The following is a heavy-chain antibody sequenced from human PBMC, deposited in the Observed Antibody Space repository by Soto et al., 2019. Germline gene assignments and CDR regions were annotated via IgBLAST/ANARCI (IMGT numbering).Heavy chain of an antibody. CDR2: INPHGGST. Sequence: QVQLVQSGAEVKRPGASVKVSCKAPGDTFTSYYLNWVRQAPGQGLEWLGVINPHGGSTKYAQKFNGGINMTGDTSRSTVYMELSSLRSDDTAIYYCARSSGGNFGIIIEGSNWFDPWGQGTLVTVSS. D-gene: IGHD3-3*01. V-gene: IGHV1-46*01. J-gene: IGHJ5*02. CDR3: ARSSGGNFGIIIEGSNWFDP. CDR1: GDTFTSYY.